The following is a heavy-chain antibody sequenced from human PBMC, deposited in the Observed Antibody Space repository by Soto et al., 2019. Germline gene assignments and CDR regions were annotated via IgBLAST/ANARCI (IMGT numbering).Heavy chain of an antibody. J-gene: IGHJ6*03. CDR2: ISAYNGNT. Sequence: ASVKVSCKASGYTFTSYGISWVRQAPGQGLEWMGWISAYNGNTNYARKLQGRVTMTTDTSTSTAYMELRSLRSDDTAVYYCARVGRYDFWSGYYMDYYYMDVWGKGTTVTVSS. D-gene: IGHD3-3*01. CDR3: ARVGRYDFWSGYYMDYYYMDV. CDR1: GYTFTSYG. V-gene: IGHV1-18*01.